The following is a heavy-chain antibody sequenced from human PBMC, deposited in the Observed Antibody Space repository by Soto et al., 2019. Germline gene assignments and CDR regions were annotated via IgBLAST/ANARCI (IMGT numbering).Heavy chain of an antibody. V-gene: IGHV1-18*04. CDR2: ISAYNGNT. CDR1: GYTFTSYG. Sequence: QVQLVQSGAEVKKPGASVKVSCKASGYTFTSYGISWVRQAPGQGLEWMGWISAYNGNTNYAQKLQGRVTMTTDTSTSTAYMELRSLRSDDTVVYYCARDVPCSSTSCYDYYYGMDVWGQGTTVTVSS. CDR3: ARDVPCSSTSCYDYYYGMDV. J-gene: IGHJ6*02. D-gene: IGHD2-2*01.